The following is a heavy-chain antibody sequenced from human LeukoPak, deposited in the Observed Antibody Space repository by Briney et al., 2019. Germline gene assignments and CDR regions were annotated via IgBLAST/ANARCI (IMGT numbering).Heavy chain of an antibody. D-gene: IGHD6-13*01. V-gene: IGHV4-59*08. CDR1: GGSLSSYY. CDR3: AKALYSTSSSYYYGMDV. CDR2: IYYSGST. J-gene: IGHJ6*02. Sequence: SETLSLTCTVSGGSLSSYYGSWIRQPPGKGLEWIGYIYYSGSTNYNPSLKSRITISVDTSKNQFSLKLNSVTAADTAVYYCAKALYSTSSSYYYGMDVWGQGTTVTVSS.